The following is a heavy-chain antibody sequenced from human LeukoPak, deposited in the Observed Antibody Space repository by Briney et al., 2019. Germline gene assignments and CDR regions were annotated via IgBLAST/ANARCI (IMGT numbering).Heavy chain of an antibody. CDR3: ARTHSSSWPYSFDY. CDR2: IYPGDSDT. Sequence: GESLKISCKAFGYSFTSYWIGWVRQMPGKGLEWMGIIYPGDSDTRYSPSFQGQVTISADKSISTAYLQWSSPKASDTAIYYCARTHSSSWPYSFDYWGQGTLVTVSS. CDR1: GYSFTSYW. V-gene: IGHV5-51*01. J-gene: IGHJ4*02. D-gene: IGHD6-13*01.